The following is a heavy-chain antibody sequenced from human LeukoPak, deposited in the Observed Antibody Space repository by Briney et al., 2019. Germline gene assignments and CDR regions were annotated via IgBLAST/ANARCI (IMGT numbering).Heavy chain of an antibody. CDR1: GGSFSGYY. D-gene: IGHD2-2*01. CDR3: ARGGIVVVPAARDY. V-gene: IGHV4-34*01. CDR2: INHSGST. Sequence: SETLSLTCAVYGGSFSGYYWSWIRQPPGKGLEWIGEINHSGSTNYNPSLKSRVTISVDTSKNQFSLKLSSVTAADTAVYYCARGGIVVVPAARDYWGQGTLVTVSS. J-gene: IGHJ4*02.